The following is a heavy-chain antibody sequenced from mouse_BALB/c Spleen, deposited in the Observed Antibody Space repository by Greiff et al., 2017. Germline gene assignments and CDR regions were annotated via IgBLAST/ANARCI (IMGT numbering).Heavy chain of an antibody. J-gene: IGHJ4*01. CDR2: IDPANGNT. D-gene: IGHD2-14*01. Sequence: VQLKESGAELVKPGASVKLSCTASGFNIKDTYMHWVKQRPEQGLEWIGRIDPANGNTKYDPKFQGKATITADTSSNTAYLQLSSLTSEDTAVYYCARGYGYAMDYWGQGTSVTVSS. CDR1: GFNIKDTY. CDR3: ARGYGYAMDY. V-gene: IGHV14-3*02.